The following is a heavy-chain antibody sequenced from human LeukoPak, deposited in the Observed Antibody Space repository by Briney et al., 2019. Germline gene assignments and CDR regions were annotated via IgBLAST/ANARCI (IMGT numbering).Heavy chain of an antibody. CDR3: AKGMSTSWRTFDY. Sequence: GGSLRLSCAASGFTFSSYAMSWVRQAPGKGLEWVSAISGSGDITYYADSVKGRFTISRDNSKNTLYLQMNSLRAEDTAVYYCAKGMSTSWRTFDYWGQGTPVTVSS. V-gene: IGHV3-23*01. D-gene: IGHD6-13*01. CDR2: ISGSGDIT. J-gene: IGHJ4*02. CDR1: GFTFSSYA.